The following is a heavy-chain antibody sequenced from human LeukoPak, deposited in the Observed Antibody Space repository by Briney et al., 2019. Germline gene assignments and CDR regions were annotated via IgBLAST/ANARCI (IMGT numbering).Heavy chain of an antibody. V-gene: IGHV4-59*01. CDR3: ARDELQWLPPYYYYYGMDV. D-gene: IGHD6-19*01. Sequence: SETLSLTCTVSGGSISSYYWSWIRQPPRKGLEWIGYIYYSGSTNYNPSLKSRVTMSVDTSKNQFSLKLSSVTAADTAVYYCARDELQWLPPYYYYYGMDVWGQGTTVTVSS. J-gene: IGHJ6*02. CDR2: IYYSGST. CDR1: GGSISSYY.